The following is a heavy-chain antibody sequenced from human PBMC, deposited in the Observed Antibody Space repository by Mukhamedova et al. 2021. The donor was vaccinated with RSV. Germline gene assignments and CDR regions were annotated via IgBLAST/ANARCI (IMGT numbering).Heavy chain of an antibody. J-gene: IGHJ4*02. Sequence: TISRDNAKNSLYLQMNSLRAEDTAVYYCARDDQSYYFDYWGQGTLVTVSS. CDR3: ARDDQSYYFDY. V-gene: IGHV3-11*06.